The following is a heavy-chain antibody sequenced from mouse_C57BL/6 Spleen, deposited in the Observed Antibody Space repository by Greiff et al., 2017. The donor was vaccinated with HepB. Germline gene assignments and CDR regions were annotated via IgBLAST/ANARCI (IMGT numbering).Heavy chain of an antibody. D-gene: IGHD1-1*01. V-gene: IGHV1-61*01. J-gene: IGHJ4*01. CDR1: GYTFTSYW. Sequence: VQLQQSGAELVRPGSSVKLSCKASGYTFTSYWMDWVKQRPGQGLEWIGNIYPSDSETHYNQKFKDKATLTVDKSSSTAYMQLSSLTSEDSAVYYCARRDYYGGMDYWGQGTSVTVSS. CDR3: ARRDYYGGMDY. CDR2: IYPSDSET.